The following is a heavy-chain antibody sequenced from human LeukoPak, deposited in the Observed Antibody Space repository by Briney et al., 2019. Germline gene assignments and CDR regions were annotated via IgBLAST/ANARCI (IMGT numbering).Heavy chain of an antibody. CDR2: IYYSGST. CDR3: AGSTTVVTPADY. D-gene: IGHD4-23*01. Sequence: PSETLSPTCTVSGGSISSYYWSWIRQPPGKGLEWIGYIYYSGSTNYNPSLKSRVTISVDTSKNQFSLKLSSVTAADTAVYYCAGSTTVVTPADYWGQGTLVTVSS. CDR1: GGSISSYY. J-gene: IGHJ4*02. V-gene: IGHV4-59*08.